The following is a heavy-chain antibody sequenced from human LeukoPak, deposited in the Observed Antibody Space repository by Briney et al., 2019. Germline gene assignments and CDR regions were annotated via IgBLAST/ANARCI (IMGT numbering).Heavy chain of an antibody. CDR2: VHYSGST. CDR1: GGSITNDNYY. D-gene: IGHD3-10*01. J-gene: IGHJ4*02. V-gene: IGHV4-39*01. CDR3: ASMVRGVIITARMYYFDF. Sequence: SETLSLTRTVSGGSITNDNYYWAWIRQPPGKGLEWLGSVHYSGSTYYNPSLKSRVTMSVDTSDNQFSLKLYSVTAADTAVYYCASMVRGVIITARMYYFDFWGQGTLVTVSS.